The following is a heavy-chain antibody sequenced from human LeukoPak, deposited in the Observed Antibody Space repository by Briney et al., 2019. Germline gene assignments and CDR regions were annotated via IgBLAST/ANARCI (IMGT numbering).Heavy chain of an antibody. CDR1: EYIFSNCW. D-gene: IGHD3-10*01. CDR3: ARRPTFGSGSYDDAFDI. V-gene: IGHV5-51*01. Sequence: GESLKISCTAPEYIFSNCWIGWGRQMPGKGLEWMGSIYTDDSDTRYSPSLQGQVTISVDKSISTAYLQSSSLKASDTAMYYCARRPTFGSGSYDDAFDIWGQGTMVTVSS. J-gene: IGHJ3*02. CDR2: IYTDDSDT.